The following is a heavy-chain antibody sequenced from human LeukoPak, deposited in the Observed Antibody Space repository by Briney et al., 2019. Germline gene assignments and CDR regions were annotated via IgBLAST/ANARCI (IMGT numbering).Heavy chain of an antibody. CDR1: GGTFSSYE. CDR2: IIPMFGTA. Sequence: SVKVSCKASGGTFSSYEISWVRQAPGQGLEWMGGIIPMFGTAKYAQKFQGRVTITADKSTSTAYMELSSLRSDDTAVYYCARDFKGIQLWGQLYYYYYMDVWGKGTTVTISS. J-gene: IGHJ6*03. V-gene: IGHV1-69*06. D-gene: IGHD5-18*01. CDR3: ARDFKGIQLWGQLYYYYYMDV.